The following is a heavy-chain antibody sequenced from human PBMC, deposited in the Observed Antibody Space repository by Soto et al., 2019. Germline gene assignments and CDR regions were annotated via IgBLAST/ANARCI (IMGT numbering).Heavy chain of an antibody. J-gene: IGHJ6*02. CDR3: ARDSNFSPRYYYDSSGYFGPLQYYYYYGMDV. D-gene: IGHD3-22*01. V-gene: IGHV1-18*01. Sequence: GASVKVSCKASGYTFTSYGISWVRQAPGQGLEWMGWISAYNGNTNYAQKLQGRVTMTTDTSTSTAYMELRSLRSDDTAVYYCARDSNFSPRYYYDSSGYFGPLQYYYYYGMDVWGQGTTVTVSS. CDR2: ISAYNGNT. CDR1: GYTFTSYG.